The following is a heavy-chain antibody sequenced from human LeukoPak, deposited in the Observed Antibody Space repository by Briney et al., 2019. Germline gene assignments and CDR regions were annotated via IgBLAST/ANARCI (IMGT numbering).Heavy chain of an antibody. CDR2: IWYDGSNK. V-gene: IGHV3-33*08. CDR3: ARDLVSEQQLVRLVANWFDP. CDR1: GLTFRNYG. J-gene: IGHJ5*02. Sequence: GGSLRLSCAASGLTFRNYGMHWVRQAPGKGLEWVAIIWYDGSNKYYADSVKGRFTISRDNSKNTLYLQMSSLRAEDTAVYYCARDLVSEQQLVRLVANWFDPWGQGTLVTVSS. D-gene: IGHD6-13*01.